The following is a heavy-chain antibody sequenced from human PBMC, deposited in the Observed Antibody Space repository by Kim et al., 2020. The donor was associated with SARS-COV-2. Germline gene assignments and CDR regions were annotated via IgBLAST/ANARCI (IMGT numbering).Heavy chain of an antibody. D-gene: IGHD5-12*01. J-gene: IGHJ4*02. CDR3: ARRHTGGYSAYHFDY. CDR1: GGSMNNFY. CDR2: VYYSGTT. Sequence: SETLSLTCSVSGGSMNNFYWTWIRQPPQKGLEWIGYVYYSGTTNYNSSLRGRVTISVDKSMNQFSLMLTSVTAADTAVYYCARRHTGGYSAYHFDYWGQG. V-gene: IGHV4-59*08.